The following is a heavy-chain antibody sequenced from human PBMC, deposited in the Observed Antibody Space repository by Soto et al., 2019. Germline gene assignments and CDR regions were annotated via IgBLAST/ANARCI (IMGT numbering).Heavy chain of an antibody. CDR3: AGAVAGTGFDY. CDR1: GGSISSYY. Sequence: PSETLSLTCTVSGGSISSYYWSWIRQPPGKGLEWIGYIYYSGSTNYNPSLKSRVTISVDTSKNQFSLKLSSVTAADTAVYYCAGAVAGTGFDYWGQGTLVTVS. V-gene: IGHV4-59*01. CDR2: IYYSGST. D-gene: IGHD6-19*01. J-gene: IGHJ4*02.